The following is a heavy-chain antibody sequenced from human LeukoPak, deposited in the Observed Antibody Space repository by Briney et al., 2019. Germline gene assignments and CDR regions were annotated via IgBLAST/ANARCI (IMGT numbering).Heavy chain of an antibody. V-gene: IGHV4-38-2*01. CDR1: GYSISSGYY. J-gene: IGHJ5*02. D-gene: IGHD2-2*01. Sequence: PSETLSLTCAVSGYSISSGYYWGWIRQPPGKGLEWIGSIYHSGSTYYDPSLKSRVTISVDTSKNQFSLKLSSVTAADTAVYYYARHIRYQLLSAWFDPWGQGTLVTVSS. CDR3: ARHIRYQLLSAWFDP. CDR2: IYHSGST.